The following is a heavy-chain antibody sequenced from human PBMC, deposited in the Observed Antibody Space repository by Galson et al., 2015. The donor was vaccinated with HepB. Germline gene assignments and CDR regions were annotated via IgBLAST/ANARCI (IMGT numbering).Heavy chain of an antibody. D-gene: IGHD3-22*01. J-gene: IGHJ5*02. CDR2: TYYRSKWYY. CDR1: GDSVSSNSAA. CDR3: ARNVYYDTSGYYYKPAWVDP. V-gene: IGHV6-1*01. Sequence: CAISGDSVSSNSAAWNWIRQSPSRGLEWLGRTYYRSKWYYDYAVSVRSRITINPDISRNQFSLQLYSVTPEDTAVYYCARNVYYDTSGYYYKPAWVDPWGQGTLVTVSS.